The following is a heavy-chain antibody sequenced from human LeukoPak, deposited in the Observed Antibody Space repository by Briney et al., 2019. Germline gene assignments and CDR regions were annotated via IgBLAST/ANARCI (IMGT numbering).Heavy chain of an antibody. CDR1: GGSITSYY. J-gene: IGHJ4*02. Sequence: SETLSLTCTVSGGSITSYYWTYIRQPAGKGLEWIGRIHTSGITNYNPSLKSRVTMSLDTSKNQFSLNLSSVTAADTAIYYCVREFSGTTVAARVFDSWGQGTLVTVSS. V-gene: IGHV4-4*07. D-gene: IGHD6-6*01. CDR2: IHTSGIT. CDR3: VREFSGTTVAARVFDS.